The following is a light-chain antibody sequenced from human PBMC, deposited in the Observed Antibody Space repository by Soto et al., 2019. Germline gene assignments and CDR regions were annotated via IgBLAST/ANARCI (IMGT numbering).Light chain of an antibody. CDR3: CSFSGSSTYV. CDR1: SSDLGNYNL. V-gene: IGLV2-23*01. J-gene: IGLJ1*01. Sequence: QPVLTQPASVSGSPGQSITISCTDPSSDLGNYNLVSWYQHHPGKAPKLIIYAGNKRPSGLSTRFSGSNSGNTASLTIYGLQAEDEADYYCCSFSGSSTYVFGTGTKVTVL. CDR2: AGN.